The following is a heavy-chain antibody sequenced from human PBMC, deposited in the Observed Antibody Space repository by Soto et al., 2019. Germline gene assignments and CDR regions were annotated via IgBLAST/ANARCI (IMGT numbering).Heavy chain of an antibody. CDR1: GYTFTSYG. V-gene: IGHV1-18*04. CDR3: AREKYYYDSSGYYY. J-gene: IGHJ4*02. Sequence: ASVKVSCKASGYTFTSYGISWVRQAPGQVLEWMGLISAYNGNTNYAQKLQGRVTMTTDTSTSTAYMELRSLRSGETAVYYCAREKYYYDSSGYYYWGQGTMVTV. CDR2: ISAYNGNT. D-gene: IGHD3-22*01.